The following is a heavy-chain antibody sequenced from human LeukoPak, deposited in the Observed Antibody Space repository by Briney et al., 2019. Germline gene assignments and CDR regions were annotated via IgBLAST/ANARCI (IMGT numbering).Heavy chain of an antibody. D-gene: IGHD3-22*01. J-gene: IGHJ4*02. V-gene: IGHV3-23*01. CDR3: AKDRITMIVVVISLLAYDY. Sequence: GGSLRLSCAASGFTFSSYAMSWVRQAPGKGLEWVSAISGSGGSTYYADSAKGRFTIPRDNSKNTLYLQMNSLRAEDTAVYYCAKDRITMIVVVISLLAYDYWGQGTLVTVSS. CDR1: GFTFSSYA. CDR2: ISGSGGST.